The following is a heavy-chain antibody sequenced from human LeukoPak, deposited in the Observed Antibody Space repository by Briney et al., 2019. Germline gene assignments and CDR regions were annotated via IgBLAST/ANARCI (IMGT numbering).Heavy chain of an antibody. Sequence: GASVKVSCKASGYTFTNYDVNWVRQATGQGLEWMGWMNPTSGKAGFAQRLQGRVSMTRNISISTAYMELSSLRSEDTAVYYCARDFFDGHGYTFYYYGMDVWGQGTTVTVSS. CDR2: MNPTSGKA. V-gene: IGHV1-8*01. J-gene: IGHJ6*02. CDR3: ARDFFDGHGYTFYYYGMDV. D-gene: IGHD3-22*01. CDR1: GYTFTNYD.